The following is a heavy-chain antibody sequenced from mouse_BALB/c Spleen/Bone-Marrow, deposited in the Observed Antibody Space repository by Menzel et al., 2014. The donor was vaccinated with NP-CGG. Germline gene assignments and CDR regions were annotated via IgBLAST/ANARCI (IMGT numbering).Heavy chain of an antibody. CDR1: GYTFTDYA. Sequence: QVQLQQSGPELARPGVSVKISCKGSGYTFTDYAMHWVKQSHAKSLEWIGVINTYSGDANYNQKFKGKATMTVDKSSITSYIKLTILTSDYSAIYYSTRDYDSTHFDHWRQGSTLTVSS. J-gene: IGHJ2*01. D-gene: IGHD1-1*01. CDR2: INTYSGDA. V-gene: IGHV1-67*01. CDR3: TRDYDSTHFDH.